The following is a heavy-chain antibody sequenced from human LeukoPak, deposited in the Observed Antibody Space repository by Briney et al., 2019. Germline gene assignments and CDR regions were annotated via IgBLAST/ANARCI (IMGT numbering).Heavy chain of an antibody. J-gene: IGHJ4*02. CDR1: GGTFRSYG. D-gene: IGHD1-26*01. CDR3: ATSGSYPWDY. CDR2: IIPIFGTA. Sequence: SVTVSCTASGGTFRSYGISWVRQAPGQELEWMGGIIPIFGTANYAQKFQGRVTITADESTSTAYMELSSLRSEDTAVYYCATSGSYPWDYWGQGTLVTVSS. V-gene: IGHV1-69*01.